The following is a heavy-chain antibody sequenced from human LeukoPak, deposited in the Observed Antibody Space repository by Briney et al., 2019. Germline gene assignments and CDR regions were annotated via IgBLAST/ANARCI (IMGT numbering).Heavy chain of an antibody. CDR2: INHSGST. D-gene: IGHD1-20*01. J-gene: IGHJ6*03. CDR3: ARGRLTGSRYYYYYMDV. V-gene: IGHV4-34*01. Sequence: PSETLSLTCAVYGGSFSGYYWSWIRQPPGKGLEWIGEINHSGSTNYNPSLKSRVTISVDTSKNQFSLKLSSVTAADTAVYYCARGRLTGSRYYYYYMDVWGKGTTVTVSS. CDR1: GGSFSGYY.